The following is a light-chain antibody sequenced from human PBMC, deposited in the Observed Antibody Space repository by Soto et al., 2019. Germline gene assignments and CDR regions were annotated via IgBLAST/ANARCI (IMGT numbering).Light chain of an antibody. CDR3: QTWGTGTVV. CDR1: SGHSSNA. J-gene: IGLJ2*01. Sequence: QSVLTQSPSASASLGASVRFTCTLSSGHSSNAVAWHQQQPEKGPRFLMKLNSDGSHTKGDGIPDRFSGSSSGAERYLTISNLQSEDEAEYYCQTWGTGTVVFGGGTMVTVL. V-gene: IGLV4-69*01. CDR2: LNSDGSH.